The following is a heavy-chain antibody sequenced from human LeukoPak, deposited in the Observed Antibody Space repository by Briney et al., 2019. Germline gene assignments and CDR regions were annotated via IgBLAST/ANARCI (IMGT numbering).Heavy chain of an antibody. Sequence: PGGSLRLSCAASGFIFSSYEMNWVRRAPGKGLEWVSYISSSGDTIYYADSVKGRFAISRDNAKNSLYLQMNSLSAEDTAVYYCARDGGTRLKYSFGYGDSWGQGTLVTVSS. J-gene: IGHJ4*02. CDR3: ARDGGTRLKYSFGYGDS. CDR2: ISSSGDTI. D-gene: IGHD3-22*01. CDR1: GFIFSSYE. V-gene: IGHV3-48*03.